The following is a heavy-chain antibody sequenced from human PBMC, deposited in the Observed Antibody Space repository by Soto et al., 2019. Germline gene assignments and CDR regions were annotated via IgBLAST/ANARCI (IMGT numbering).Heavy chain of an antibody. CDR2: IIPLLDIA. V-gene: IGHV1-69*02. J-gene: IGHJ4*02. D-gene: IGHD1-26*01. CDR1: GDTFNSQT. CDR3: ATFYSGT. Sequence: QVQLVQSGAEVKKPGSSVRVSCKASGDTFNSQTFSWVRQAPGQGLEWMGRIIPLLDIANYAQKFQGRLTLSADTSTTTARMELSSLRSEDTATYYCATFYSGTWGQGTLVTVSA.